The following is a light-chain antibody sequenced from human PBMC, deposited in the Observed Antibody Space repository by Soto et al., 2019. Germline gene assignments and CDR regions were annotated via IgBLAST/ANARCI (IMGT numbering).Light chain of an antibody. J-gene: IGKJ5*01. CDR1: QSVFNRY. CDR2: GAS. CDR3: QQYGSSPIT. V-gene: IGKV3-20*01. Sequence: EGVLPQSPGTLSLSPGDRATLSCRASQSVFNRYLAWYQQKAGQAPRLVIYGASNRATGIPDRFSGSGSGTDFTLSISRLEPEDFAVYYCQQYGSSPITFGQGTRLEI.